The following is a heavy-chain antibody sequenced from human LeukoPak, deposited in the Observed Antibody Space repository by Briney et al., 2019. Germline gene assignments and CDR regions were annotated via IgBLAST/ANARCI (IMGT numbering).Heavy chain of an antibody. CDR2: IDYSEST. V-gene: IGHV4-59*11. CDR3: ARGVRVHIGWETYYAHHFDY. J-gene: IGHJ4*02. Sequence: SETLSLTCTVSGGSISSHYWNWIRQPPGKGLEWIGYIDYSESTNYNPSLKSRVTISVDAPKNQVSLKLSSVTAAYTALDYCARGVRVHIGWETYYAHHFDYGAQGPRV. CDR1: GGSISSHY. D-gene: IGHD2-21*01.